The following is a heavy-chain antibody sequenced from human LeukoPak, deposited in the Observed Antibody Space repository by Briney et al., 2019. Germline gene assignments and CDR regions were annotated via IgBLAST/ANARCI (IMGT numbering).Heavy chain of an antibody. D-gene: IGHD6-6*01. Sequence: SETLSLTCTVSGYSISSGYYWGWILQPPGKGLELIGSIYHSGGTYYNPSLKSRVTISVDTSKNQFSLKLSSVTAADTAVYYCAGDSSSSFDYWGQGTLVTVSS. CDR3: AGDSSSSFDY. CDR2: IYHSGGT. CDR1: GYSISSGYY. J-gene: IGHJ4*02. V-gene: IGHV4-38-2*02.